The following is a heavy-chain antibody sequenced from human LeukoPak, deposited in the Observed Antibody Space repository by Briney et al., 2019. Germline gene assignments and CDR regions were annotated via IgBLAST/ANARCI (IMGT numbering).Heavy chain of an antibody. D-gene: IGHD6-13*01. V-gene: IGHV3-23*01. CDR3: AKGIAAAWYYFDY. CDR2: IVGSGGAT. CDR1: GFTFSNYA. Sequence: PGGSLRLSCAASGFTFSNYAMSWVRQAPGKGLEWVSAIVGSGGATYYADSVKGRFTISRDNSKNTLYLQMNSLRAEDTAVYYCAKGIAAAWYYFDYWGQGTLVTVSS. J-gene: IGHJ4*02.